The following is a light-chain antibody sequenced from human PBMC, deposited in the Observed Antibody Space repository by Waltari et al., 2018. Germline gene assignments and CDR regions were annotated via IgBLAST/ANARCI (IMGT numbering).Light chain of an antibody. J-gene: IGLJ1*01. CDR1: RTNIGAGYD. CDR3: QSYDSTLSVLYV. V-gene: IGLV1-40*01. Sequence: QSVLTQPPSVSGAPGQRVTISCTGSRTNIGAGYDVQWYQQLPGTAPKLLIYDTTNRPSVVPDRFSGSKSGASASLAITGLQPEDEADYFCQSYDSTLSVLYVFGTGTKVTVL. CDR2: DTT.